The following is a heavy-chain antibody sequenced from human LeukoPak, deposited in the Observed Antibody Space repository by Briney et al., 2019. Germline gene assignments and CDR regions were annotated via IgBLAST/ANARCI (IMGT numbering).Heavy chain of an antibody. CDR2: IYYSGST. J-gene: IGHJ4*02. Sequence: SETLSLTCTVSGGSISSYYWSWIRQPPGKGLGWIGYIYYSGSTNYNPSLKSRVTISVDTSKNQFSLKLSSVTAADTAVYYCARRTVAGAPFDYWGQGTLVTVSS. CDR1: GGSISSYY. V-gene: IGHV4-59*01. D-gene: IGHD6-19*01. CDR3: ARRTVAGAPFDY.